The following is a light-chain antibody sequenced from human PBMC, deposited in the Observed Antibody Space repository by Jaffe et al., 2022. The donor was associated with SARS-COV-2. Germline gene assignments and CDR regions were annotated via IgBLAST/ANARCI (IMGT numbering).Light chain of an antibody. J-gene: IGKJ1*01. Sequence: DIQMTQSPSSLSASVGDRVTIACRASQTVSAYLNWYQQKPGKAPKILIHAVSSLQSGVPSRFSGSGSGSGTDFTLTISSLQPEDSATYYCQQTYSIPRTFGQGTKVEIK. V-gene: IGKV1-39*01. CDR1: QTVSAY. CDR3: QQTYSIPRT. CDR2: AVS.